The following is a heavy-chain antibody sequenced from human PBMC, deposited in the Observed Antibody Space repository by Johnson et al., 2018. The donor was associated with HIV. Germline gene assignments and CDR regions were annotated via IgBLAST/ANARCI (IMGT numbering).Heavy chain of an antibody. D-gene: IGHD3-9*01. V-gene: IGHV3-7*05. J-gene: IGHJ3*02. CDR1: GFSFSTSY. CDR3: ARDPDWSAFDI. Sequence: EVQLVESGGGWVQPGGSLRLSCAASGFSFSTSYMTWVRQAPGQGLERVATINEDGTGKNRVDSVKGRFSISRDNTKNSLYLQMDSLRVDDTAVYYCARDPDWSAFDIWGQGTMVTVSS. CDR2: INEDGTGK.